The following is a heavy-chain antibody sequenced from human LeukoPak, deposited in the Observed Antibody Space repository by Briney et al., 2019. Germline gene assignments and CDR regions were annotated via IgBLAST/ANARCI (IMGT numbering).Heavy chain of an antibody. CDR3: AKIPLRYFDWLNYFDY. CDR2: ISSSSSYI. Sequence: GGSLRLSCAASGFTFSSYSMNWVRQAPGKGLEWVSSISSSSSYIYYADSVKGRFTISRDNAKNSLYLQMNSLRAEDTAVYYCAKIPLRYFDWLNYFDYWGQGTLVTVSS. D-gene: IGHD3-9*01. J-gene: IGHJ4*02. CDR1: GFTFSSYS. V-gene: IGHV3-21*04.